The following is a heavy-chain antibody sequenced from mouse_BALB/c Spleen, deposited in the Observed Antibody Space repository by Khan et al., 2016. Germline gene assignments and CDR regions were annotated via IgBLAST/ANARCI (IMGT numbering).Heavy chain of an antibody. CDR3: ARDGWGYYAMDY. D-gene: IGHD2-2*01. J-gene: IGHJ4*01. CDR1: GFSIIAYG. CDR2: IWGDGST. Sequence: QVQLKESGPGLVAPSQSLSITCTVSGFSIIAYGVNWVRQPPGNGLEWLGMIWGDGSTDYNSALKSRLNITKDNSKSQVFLKMNSLQTDDTARYYCARDGWGYYAMDYWGQGTSVTVSS. V-gene: IGHV2-6-7*01.